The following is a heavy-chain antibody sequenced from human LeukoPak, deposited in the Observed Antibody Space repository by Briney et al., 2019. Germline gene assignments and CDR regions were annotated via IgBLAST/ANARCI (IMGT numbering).Heavy chain of an antibody. J-gene: IGHJ4*02. Sequence: GGSLRLSCAASGFTFRSYAMSWVRQAPGKGLEWVSAISGSGGSTYYADSVKGRFTISRDNSKNTLYLQMNSLRAEDTAVYYCAKGSGSYYEYYFDYWGQGTLVTVSS. V-gene: IGHV3-23*01. CDR1: GFTFRSYA. D-gene: IGHD1-26*01. CDR2: ISGSGGST. CDR3: AKGSGSYYEYYFDY.